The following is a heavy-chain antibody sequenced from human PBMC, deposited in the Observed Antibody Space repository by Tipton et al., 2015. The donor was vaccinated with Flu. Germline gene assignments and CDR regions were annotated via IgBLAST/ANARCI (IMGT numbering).Heavy chain of an antibody. V-gene: IGHV4-4*07. J-gene: IGHJ4*02. Sequence: TLSLTCTVSGGAITGHSWNWIRQPAGKSLEWIGRVSTTKRTDYNPSLKSRVTMSVDMSTNQFSLTLISVSAADTAVYYCVRVDYDNSWTLFDLWGRGILVTVSS. CDR1: GGAITGHS. CDR2: VSTTKRT. D-gene: IGHD3-22*01. CDR3: VRVDYDNSWTLFDL.